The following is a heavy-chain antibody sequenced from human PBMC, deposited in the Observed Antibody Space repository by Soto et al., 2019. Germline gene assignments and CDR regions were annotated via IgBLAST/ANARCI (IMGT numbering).Heavy chain of an antibody. Sequence: ASVKVSCKASGGTFSSYTISWVRQAPGQGLEWMGWINVGNGNTKYSQNFQGRVTINQDTSASTAYMELSSLTSEDTAVYYCAREKWGSGSRWLDPWGQGTLVTVSS. CDR1: GGTFSSYT. J-gene: IGHJ5*02. V-gene: IGHV1-3*01. D-gene: IGHD6-19*01. CDR2: INVGNGNT. CDR3: AREKWGSGSRWLDP.